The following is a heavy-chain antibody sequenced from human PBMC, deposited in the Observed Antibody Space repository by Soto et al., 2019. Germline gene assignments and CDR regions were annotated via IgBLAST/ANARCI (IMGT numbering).Heavy chain of an antibody. V-gene: IGHV1-46*03. CDR2: INPSGGST. CDR1: GYTFTSYY. CDR3: ARESPYGWVPHTYVDDY. Sequence: QVQLVQSGAEVKKPGASVKVSCKASGYTFTSYYMYWVRQAPGQGLEWLGIINPSGGSTSYAQKFQGRVTMTRDTSPSTVYMELSSLRAEDMAVYYCARESPYGWVPHTYVDDYWGKGTLVTVSS. J-gene: IGHJ4*02. D-gene: IGHD1-26*01.